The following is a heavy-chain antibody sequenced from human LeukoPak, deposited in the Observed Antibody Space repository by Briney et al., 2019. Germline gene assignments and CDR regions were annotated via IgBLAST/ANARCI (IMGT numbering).Heavy chain of an antibody. V-gene: IGHV3-23*01. Sequence: PGGSLRLSCAASGFTLRSYAMSWVRQAAGKGLEWVSAISCSGCITYYADSVTGPFTISRDNSNNTLYLQMNSLRAEATAVYYCAKYRDYYGSSSLPYYSGQGALVTVSS. CDR1: GFTLRSYA. D-gene: IGHD3-10*01. CDR3: AKYRDYYGSSSLPYY. CDR2: ISCSGCIT. J-gene: IGHJ4*02.